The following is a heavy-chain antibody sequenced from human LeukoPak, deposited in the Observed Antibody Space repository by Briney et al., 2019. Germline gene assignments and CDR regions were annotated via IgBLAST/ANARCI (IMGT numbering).Heavy chain of an antibody. CDR3: ARYFNLMDAFDI. CDR2: INPNSGGT. D-gene: IGHD2-8*01. J-gene: IGHJ3*02. V-gene: IGHV1-2*02. CDR1: GYTFTSYY. Sequence: ASVKVSCKASGYTFTSYYIHWVRQAPGQGLEWMGWINPNSGGTNYAQKFQGRVTMTRDTSISTAYVELSRLRSDDTAVYYCARYFNLMDAFDIWGQGTMVTVSS.